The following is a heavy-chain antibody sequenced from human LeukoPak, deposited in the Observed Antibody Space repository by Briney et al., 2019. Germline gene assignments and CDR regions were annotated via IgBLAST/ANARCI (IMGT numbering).Heavy chain of an antibody. J-gene: IGHJ4*02. Sequence: PGRSLRLSCAASGFTFSSYGMHWVRQAPGNGLEWVGRIKRKGDGGTIDYAAPVKGRFTISSDDSKNTLYLEMNSLKTEDTAVYYCTQLGDDYWGQGTLVTVSS. V-gene: IGHV3-15*01. CDR2: IKRKGDGGTI. CDR1: GFTFSSYG. CDR3: TQLGDDY. D-gene: IGHD7-27*01.